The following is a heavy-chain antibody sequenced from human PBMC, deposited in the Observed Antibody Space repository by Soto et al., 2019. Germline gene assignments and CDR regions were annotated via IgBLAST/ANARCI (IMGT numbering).Heavy chain of an antibody. CDR1: GGTFSSYA. J-gene: IGHJ4*02. D-gene: IGHD2-21*02. CDR3: ARVGGYCGGDCYSSDFDY. CDR2: IIPIFGTA. V-gene: IGHV1-69*12. Sequence: QVQLVQSGAEVKKPGSSVKVSCKASGGTFSSYAISWVRQAPGQGLEWMGGIIPIFGTANYAQKFQGRVTITADESMSTAYMELSSLRSEDTAVYYCARVGGYCGGDCYSSDFDYWGQGTLVTVPS.